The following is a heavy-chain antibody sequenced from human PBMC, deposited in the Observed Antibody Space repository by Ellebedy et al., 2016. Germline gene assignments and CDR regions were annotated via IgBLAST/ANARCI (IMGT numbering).Heavy chain of an antibody. CDR3: ARLGGRVGATSDY. CDR1: GFTFSSYS. CDR2: ISSSSSYI. V-gene: IGHV3-21*01. J-gene: IGHJ4*02. Sequence: GESLKISCAGSGFTFSSYSMNWVRQAPGKGLEWVSSISSSSSYIYYADSVKGRFTISRDNAENTLYLQMNSLRGEDTAVYYCARLGGRVGATSDYWGQGTLVTVSS. D-gene: IGHD1-26*01.